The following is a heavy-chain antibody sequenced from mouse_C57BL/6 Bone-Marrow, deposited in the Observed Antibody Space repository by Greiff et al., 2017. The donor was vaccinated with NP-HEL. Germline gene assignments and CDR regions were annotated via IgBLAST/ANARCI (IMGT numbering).Heavy chain of an antibody. V-gene: IGHV3-6*01. CDR3: ASLYYGYDGSDY. CDR1: GYSITSGYY. CDR2: ISYDGSN. J-gene: IGHJ2*01. Sequence: VQLQQSGPGLVKPSQSLSLTCSVTGYSITSGYYWNWIRQFPGNKLEWMGYISYDGSNNYNPSLKNRISITRDTSKNQFFLKLNSVTTEDTATYYCASLYYGYDGSDYWGQGTTLTVSS. D-gene: IGHD2-2*01.